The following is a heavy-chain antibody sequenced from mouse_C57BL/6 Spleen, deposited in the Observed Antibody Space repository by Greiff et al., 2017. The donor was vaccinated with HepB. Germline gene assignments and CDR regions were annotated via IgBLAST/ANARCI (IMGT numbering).Heavy chain of an antibody. CDR2: IHPNSGST. CDR1: GYTFTSYW. V-gene: IGHV1-64*01. Sequence: QVQLQQSGAELVKPGASVKISCKASGYTFTSYWMHWVKQRPGQGLEWIGMIHPNSGSTNYNEKFKSKATLTVDKSSSTAYMQLSSLTSEDSAVYYCAVAFPYAMDYWGQGTSVTVSS. J-gene: IGHJ4*01. CDR3: AVAFPYAMDY. D-gene: IGHD6-1*01.